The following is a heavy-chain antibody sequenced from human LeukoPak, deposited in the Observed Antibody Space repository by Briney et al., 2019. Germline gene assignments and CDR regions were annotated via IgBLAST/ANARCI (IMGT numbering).Heavy chain of an antibody. D-gene: IGHD2-8*01. CDR1: GYTFTGYY. Sequence: ASVTLTFSASGYTFTGYYMHWVRQAPGQGLEWMGWINPNSGGTNYAQKFQGRVTMTRDTSISTAYMELSRLRSDDTAVYYCARDGVLDDWGQGTLVTVSS. V-gene: IGHV1-2*02. CDR2: INPNSGGT. CDR3: ARDGVLDD. J-gene: IGHJ4*02.